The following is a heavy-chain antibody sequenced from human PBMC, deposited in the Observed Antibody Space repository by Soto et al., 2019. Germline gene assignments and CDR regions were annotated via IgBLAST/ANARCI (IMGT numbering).Heavy chain of an antibody. V-gene: IGHV1-2*04. CDR1: GYTFTDYY. D-gene: IGHD5-12*01. Sequence: GASVKVSCKASGYTFTDYYMYWVRQAPGQGLEWMGWINPNSGDTNYAQKFQGWVSMTRDTSISTAYMELSRLRSDYTAVYYCAVGGYSGYDYWFDPWGQGTLVTVSS. J-gene: IGHJ5*02. CDR2: INPNSGDT. CDR3: AVGGYSGYDYWFDP.